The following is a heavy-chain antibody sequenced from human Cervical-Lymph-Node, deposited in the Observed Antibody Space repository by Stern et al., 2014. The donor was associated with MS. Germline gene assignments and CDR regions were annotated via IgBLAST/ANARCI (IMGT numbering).Heavy chain of an antibody. J-gene: IGHJ6*02. CDR2: ISTVHGCT. Sequence: VQLVESGAEVKKPGASVKVSCKASGYTFTDYYLHWVRQAPGQGLEWMGWISTVHGCTNSAQKFQGRVTMTRDTAISTAYMELSRLTSDDTAVYYCARTKTVTTYYGMDVWGQGTTVTVSS. CDR1: GYTFTDYY. CDR3: ARTKTVTTYYGMDV. D-gene: IGHD4-17*01. V-gene: IGHV1-2*02.